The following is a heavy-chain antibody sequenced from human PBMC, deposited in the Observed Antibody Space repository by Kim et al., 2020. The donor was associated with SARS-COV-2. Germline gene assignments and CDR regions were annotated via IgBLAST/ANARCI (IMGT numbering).Heavy chain of an antibody. CDR1: GGSISSSSYY. CDR2: IYYSGTT. Sequence: SETLSLTCTVSGGSISSSSYYWGWIRQPPGTGLEWIGSIYYSGTTYYNPSLKSRVTISADTSKNQFSLKLSSVTAADTAVYYCAGESSSWSHWFDPWGQGTLVTVSS. J-gene: IGHJ5*02. CDR3: AGESSSWSHWFDP. D-gene: IGHD6-13*01. V-gene: IGHV4-39*07.